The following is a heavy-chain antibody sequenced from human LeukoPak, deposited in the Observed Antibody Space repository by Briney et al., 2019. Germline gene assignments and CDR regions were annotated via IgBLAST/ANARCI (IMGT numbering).Heavy chain of an antibody. CDR1: GGTFSSYA. CDR2: IIPILGIA. Sequence: ASVKVSCKASGGTFSSYAISWVRQAPGQGLEWMGRIIPILGIANYAQKFQGRVTITADKSTSTAYMELSSLRSEDTAVYYCARDTYFDPDGANWFDPWGQGTLVTVS. D-gene: IGHD3-9*01. J-gene: IGHJ5*02. CDR3: ARDTYFDPDGANWFDP. V-gene: IGHV1-69*04.